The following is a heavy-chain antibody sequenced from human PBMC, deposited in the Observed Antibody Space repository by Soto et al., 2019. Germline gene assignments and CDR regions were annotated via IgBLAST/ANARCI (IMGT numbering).Heavy chain of an antibody. J-gene: IGHJ4*02. D-gene: IGHD6-19*01. V-gene: IGHV1-46*01. CDR2: INLSAGST. Sequence: GASVKVSCKASGHTFTSYYMHWVRQAPGQGLEWIGIINLSAGSTSYAQKFQGRVTITRDTSTSTVYMDMSSLRSEDTAVYYCARVGDRTTGWYAPFDYWGQGTLVTVSS. CDR3: ARVGDRTTGWYAPFDY. CDR1: GHTFTSYY.